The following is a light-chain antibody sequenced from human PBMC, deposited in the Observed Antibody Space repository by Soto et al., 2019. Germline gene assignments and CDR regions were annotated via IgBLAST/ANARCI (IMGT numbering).Light chain of an antibody. CDR2: GAS. CDR1: QSVSSSY. CDR3: QHYDSLPIT. V-gene: IGKV3-20*01. Sequence: EIVLTQSPGTLSLSPGARAPLSCRASQSVSSSYLAWYQQKPGQPPRLLIYGASSRATGIPDRFSGSGSGTDFTLTISRLEPEDFAVFYCQHYDSLPITFGQGTRLEI. J-gene: IGKJ5*01.